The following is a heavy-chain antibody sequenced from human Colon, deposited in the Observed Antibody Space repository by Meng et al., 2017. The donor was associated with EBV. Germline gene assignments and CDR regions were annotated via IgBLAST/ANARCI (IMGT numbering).Heavy chain of an antibody. V-gene: IGHV4-39*01. CDR2: IYYNGST. J-gene: IGHJ4*02. Sequence: LPLEGSGPGLVKPSETLPLTCTVSGGSISISSYYWGWIRQPPGKGLEWIGSIYYNGSTYYNPSLKSRVTISVDTSKNQFSLKLNSVTAADTAVYYCARRRYYYGSGSYHSYYLDYWGQGALVTVSS. CDR3: ARRRYYYGSGSYHSYYLDY. CDR1: GGSISISSYY. D-gene: IGHD3-10*01.